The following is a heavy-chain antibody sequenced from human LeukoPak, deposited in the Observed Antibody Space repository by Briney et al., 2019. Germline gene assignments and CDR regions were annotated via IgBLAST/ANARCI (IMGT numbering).Heavy chain of an antibody. CDR2: INPNSGGT. V-gene: IGHV1-2*02. D-gene: IGHD7-27*01. J-gene: IGHJ3*02. Sequence: ASVKVSCRASGYTFTGYYMHWVRQAPGQGLEWVGWINPNSGGTNSAQKFQGRVTMTRGTSISTAYTERSRLRSEDTAVYYCARDGDAGAFDIWGQGTMVTVSS. CDR1: GYTFTGYY. CDR3: ARDGDAGAFDI.